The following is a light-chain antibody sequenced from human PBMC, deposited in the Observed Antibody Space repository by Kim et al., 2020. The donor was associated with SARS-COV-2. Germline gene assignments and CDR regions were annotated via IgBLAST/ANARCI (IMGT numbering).Light chain of an antibody. Sequence: GQSFTISCTGTSSDIGAYNYVSWYQQHPGKAPKLIIYDVSDRSSGVSTRFSGSKSGNTASLTISGLQAEDEADYYCSSYTTTSTLVFGTGTKVTVL. CDR3: SSYTTTSTLV. CDR2: DVS. CDR1: SSDIGAYNY. J-gene: IGLJ1*01. V-gene: IGLV2-14*03.